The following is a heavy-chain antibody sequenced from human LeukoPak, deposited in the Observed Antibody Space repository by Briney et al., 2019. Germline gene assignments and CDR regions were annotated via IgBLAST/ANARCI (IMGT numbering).Heavy chain of an antibody. J-gene: IGHJ6*02. CDR3: ANGSYGMDV. CDR1: GFTFSSYA. Sequence: GGSLRLSCAASGFTFSSYAMSWVRQAAGKGLVWVSRINSDGSTTEYADSVKGRFTISRDNAKNTLHLQMNSLRAEDTAVYYCANGSYGMDVWGQGTSVTVSS. V-gene: IGHV3-74*03. CDR2: INSDGSTT.